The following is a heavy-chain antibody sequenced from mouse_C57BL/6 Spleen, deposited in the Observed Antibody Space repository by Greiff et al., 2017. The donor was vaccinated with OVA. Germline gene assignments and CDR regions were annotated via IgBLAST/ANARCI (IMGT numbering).Heavy chain of an antibody. V-gene: IGHV1-22*01. D-gene: IGHD1-1*01. J-gene: IGHJ2*01. CDR2: INPNNGGT. CDR1: GYTFTDYN. Sequence: EVQLQESGPELVKPGASVKMSCKASGYTFTDYNMHWVKQSHGKSLEWIGYINPNNGGTSYNQKFKGKATLTVNKSSSTAYMELRSLTSEDSAVYYCARWEIHYYGSSYGYWGQGTTLTVSS. CDR3: ARWEIHYYGSSYGY.